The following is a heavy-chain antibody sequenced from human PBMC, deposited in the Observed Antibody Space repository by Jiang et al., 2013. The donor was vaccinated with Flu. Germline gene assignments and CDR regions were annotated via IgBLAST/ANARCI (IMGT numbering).Heavy chain of an antibody. CDR2: ISHMGAP. V-gene: IGHV4-59*08. Sequence: PGLVKPSETLSLTCTVSGGSITNYWWSWIRQPPGEGLEWIGYISHMGAPTTTPSLRSRVTISLDSSKTHFSLNLKSVTAADTAVYYCARLLGWGKFDPWGQGTLVTVSS. D-gene: IGHD4-23*01. CDR1: GGSITNYW. CDR3: ARLLGWGKFDP. J-gene: IGHJ5*02.